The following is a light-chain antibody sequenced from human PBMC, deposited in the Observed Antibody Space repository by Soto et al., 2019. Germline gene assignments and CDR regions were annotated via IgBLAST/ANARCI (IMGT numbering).Light chain of an antibody. J-gene: IGKJ1*01. Sequence: EIVMTQSPATMSLSPGEIATLSCRSSQSVSSNLAWYQQKPGQAPRLLIYGASTRATGIPARFSGSGSGTEFTLTISSLQSEDFAVYYCQQYNNWPPWTFGQGTKV. CDR1: QSVSSN. CDR2: GAS. V-gene: IGKV3-15*01. CDR3: QQYNNWPPWT.